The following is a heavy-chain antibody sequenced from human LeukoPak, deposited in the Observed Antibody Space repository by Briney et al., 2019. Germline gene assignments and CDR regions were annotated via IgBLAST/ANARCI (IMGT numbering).Heavy chain of an antibody. CDR2: INSDGSST. J-gene: IGHJ4*02. V-gene: IGHV3-74*01. D-gene: IGHD3-22*01. Sequence: PGGSLRLSCAASGFTFSSYWMHWVRQAPGKGLVWVSRINSDGSSTSYADSVKGRFTISRDNAKNTLYLQMNSLRAEDTAVYYCAKTYYYDSSGSHNLDYWGQGTLVTVSS. CDR1: GFTFSSYW. CDR3: AKTYYYDSSGSHNLDY.